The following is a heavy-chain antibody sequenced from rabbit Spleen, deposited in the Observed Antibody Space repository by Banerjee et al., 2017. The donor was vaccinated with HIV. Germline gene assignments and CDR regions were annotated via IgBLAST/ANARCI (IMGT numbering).Heavy chain of an antibody. CDR1: GFDFSSNA. D-gene: IGHD1-1*01. Sequence: QEQLEESGGGLVQPEGSLTLTCKASGFDFSSNAMCWVRQAPGKGLEWIACIYGGGSGSTYYASWAKGRFTISKTSSTTVTLQMTRLTVADTATYFCARDLPEIVGWNFGFWGPGTLVTVS. CDR3: ARDLPEIVGWNFGF. V-gene: IGHV1S45*01. J-gene: IGHJ3*01. CDR2: IYGGGSGST.